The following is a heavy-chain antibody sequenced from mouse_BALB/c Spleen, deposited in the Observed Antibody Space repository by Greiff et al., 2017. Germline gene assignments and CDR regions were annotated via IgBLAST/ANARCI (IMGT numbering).Heavy chain of an antibody. CDR2: IDPETGGT. J-gene: IGHJ2*01. CDR1: GYTFTDYE. CDR3: TRWGGFDY. V-gene: IGHV1-15*01. Sequence: QVQLKESGAELVRPGASVTLSCKASGYTFTDYEMHWVKQTPVHGLEWIGAIDPETGGTAYNQKFKGKATLTADKSSSTAYMELRSLTSEDSADYYCTRWGGFDYWGQGTTLTVSS.